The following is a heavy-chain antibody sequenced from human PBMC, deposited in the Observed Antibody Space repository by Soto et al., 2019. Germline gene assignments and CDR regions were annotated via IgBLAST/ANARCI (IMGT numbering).Heavy chain of an antibody. V-gene: IGHV4-59*01. CDR2: ISFSGHT. D-gene: IGHD5-12*01. CDR1: GGSISGYF. Sequence: SETLSLTCTVSGGSISGYFWSWIRQPPGKGLEWVGYISFSGHTNYSPSLKGRVTISVDTSKNQFSLKLNSVTAADTAVYYCARVTRDGYNHGFWGQGTLVTVSS. J-gene: IGHJ4*02. CDR3: ARVTRDGYNHGF.